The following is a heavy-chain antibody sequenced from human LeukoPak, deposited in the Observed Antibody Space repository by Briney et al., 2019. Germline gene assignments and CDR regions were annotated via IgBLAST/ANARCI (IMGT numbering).Heavy chain of an antibody. CDR1: GFTFSSYG. J-gene: IGHJ4*02. Sequence: GGSLRLSCAASGFTFSSYGMHWVRQAPGKGLEWVSSISSSSSYIYYADSVKGRFAISRDNAKNSLYLQMNSLRAEDTAVYYCARGILRYFDWLSTLFDYWGQGTLVTVSS. V-gene: IGHV3-21*01. CDR2: ISSSSSYI. CDR3: ARGILRYFDWLSTLFDY. D-gene: IGHD3-9*01.